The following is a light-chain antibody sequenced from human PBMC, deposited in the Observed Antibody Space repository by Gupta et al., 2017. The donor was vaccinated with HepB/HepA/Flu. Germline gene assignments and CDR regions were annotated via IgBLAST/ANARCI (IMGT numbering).Light chain of an antibody. J-gene: IGLJ2*01. Sequence: SYELTQPPSVSVSPGQTATPTCSGDALPKKYAYWYQQKPGQAPVLVISKDSERPSGIPERFSGSSSGTTVTLTISGVQAEDEADYFCQSADSSGTYRVVFGGGTKLTVL. CDR1: ALPKKY. CDR3: QSADSSGTYRVV. CDR2: KDS. V-gene: IGLV3-25*03.